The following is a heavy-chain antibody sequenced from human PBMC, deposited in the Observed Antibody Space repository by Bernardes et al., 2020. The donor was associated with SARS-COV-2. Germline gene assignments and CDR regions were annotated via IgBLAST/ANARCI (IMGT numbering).Heavy chain of an antibody. J-gene: IGHJ4*02. CDR1: GYRFPSYG. V-gene: IGHV1-18*01. Sequence: ASVKVSCKASGYRFPSYGITWVRQAPGQGLEWVGWISAYNGKTNYAQKLQGRVNMTTDTSTNTAYIEPGSLPSDDTAVYYFARKNAGDFDYWGQGTLVTISS. CDR3: ARKNAGDFDY. CDR2: ISAYNGKT. D-gene: IGHD2-8*02.